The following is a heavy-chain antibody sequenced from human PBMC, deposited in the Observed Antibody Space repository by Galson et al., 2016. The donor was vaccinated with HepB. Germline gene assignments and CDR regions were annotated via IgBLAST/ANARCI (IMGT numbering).Heavy chain of an antibody. D-gene: IGHD1/OR15-1a*01. CDR1: GFTFDDYA. V-gene: IGHV3-43*02. J-gene: IGHJ4*02. CDR2: ISWDGDST. CDR3: AKDFNFRDRSTSGTIYN. Sequence: SLRLSCAASGFTFDDYAMHWVRQGPGEGLEWVSLISWDGDSTYYADYVKGRFTISRDNSENSLYLQMNSLRTEHTALYYCAKDFNFRDRSTSGTIYNWGQGTLVTVAS.